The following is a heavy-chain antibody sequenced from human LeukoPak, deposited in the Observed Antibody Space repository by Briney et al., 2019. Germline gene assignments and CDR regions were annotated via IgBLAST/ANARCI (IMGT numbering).Heavy chain of an antibody. CDR3: ARDLMDVRGVITPENYFDY. D-gene: IGHD3-10*02. CDR2: INPNSGGT. V-gene: IGHV1-2*02. CDR1: GYIFTGYY. J-gene: IGHJ4*02. Sequence: ASVKVSCKASGYIFTGYYMHWVRQAPGQGLEWMGWINPNSGGTNYAQKFQGRVTMTRDTSVSTAYMELSRLRSDDTAVYYCARDLMDVRGVITPENYFDYWGQGTLVTASS.